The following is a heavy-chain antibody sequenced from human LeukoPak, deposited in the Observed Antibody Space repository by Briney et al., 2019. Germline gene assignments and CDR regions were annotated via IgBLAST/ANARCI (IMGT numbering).Heavy chain of an antibody. V-gene: IGHV3-30*18. CDR2: ISYDGSNQ. J-gene: IGHJ4*02. CDR3: AKVRVDAYVSPNDY. CDR1: GFTFSSYG. D-gene: IGHD3-16*01. Sequence: PGGSLRLSCAASGFTFSSYGMHWVRQAPGMGLEWVAIISYDGSNQYYADSVKGRFTISRDNSRNTLYLQMNSLGAEDTALYYCAKVRVDAYVSPNDYWGQGTLVTVSS.